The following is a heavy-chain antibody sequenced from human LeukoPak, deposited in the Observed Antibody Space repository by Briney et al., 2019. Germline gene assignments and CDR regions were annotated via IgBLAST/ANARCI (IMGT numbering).Heavy chain of an antibody. CDR2: IRYDGSNK. CDR1: GFSFDDYG. V-gene: IGHV3-30*02. D-gene: IGHD2-2*01. Sequence: GGSLRLSCAASGFSFDDYGMHWVRQAPGKGLEWVAFIRYDGSNKYYADSVKGRFTISRDNSKNTLYLQMNSLRAEDTAVYYCAKDQAVRTPGAFDIWGQGTMVTVSS. J-gene: IGHJ3*02. CDR3: AKDQAVRTPGAFDI.